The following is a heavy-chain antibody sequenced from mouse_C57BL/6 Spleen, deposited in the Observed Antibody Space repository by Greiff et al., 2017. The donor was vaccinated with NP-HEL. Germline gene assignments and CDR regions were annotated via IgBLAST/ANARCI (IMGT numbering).Heavy chain of an antibody. CDR3: AIYDYDFYYAMDY. V-gene: IGHV1-52*01. D-gene: IGHD2-4*01. CDR1: GYTFTSYW. CDR2: IDPSDSET. Sequence: QVQLQQPGAELVRPGSSVKLSCKASGYTFTSYWMHWVKQRPIQGLEWIGNIDPSDSETHYNQKFKDKATLTVDKSSSKAYMQLSSLTSEDSAFYYCAIYDYDFYYAMDYWGQGTSVTVSS. J-gene: IGHJ4*01.